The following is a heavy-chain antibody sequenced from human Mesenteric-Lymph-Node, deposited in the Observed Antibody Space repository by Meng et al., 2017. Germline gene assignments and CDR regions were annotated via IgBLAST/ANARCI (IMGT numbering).Heavy chain of an antibody. V-gene: IGHV1-2*06. CDR3: ARSLGYCSSTSCYASSLGDAFDI. CDR2: INPNSGGT. D-gene: IGHD2-2*01. Sequence: ASVKVSCKASGYTFTGYYMHWVRQAPGQGLEWMGRINPNSGGTNYAQKFQGRVTMTRDTSISTAYMELSRLRSDDTAVYYCARSLGYCSSTSCYASSLGDAFDIWGQGTMVTASS. CDR1: GYTFTGYY. J-gene: IGHJ3*02.